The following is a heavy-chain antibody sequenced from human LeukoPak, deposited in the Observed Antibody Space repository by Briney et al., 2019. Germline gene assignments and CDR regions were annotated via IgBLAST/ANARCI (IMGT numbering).Heavy chain of an antibody. CDR2: ISGSGGTT. D-gene: IGHD3-22*01. V-gene: IGHV3-23*01. CDR1: GFTFSSYT. Sequence: GGSLRLSCAVSGFTFSSYTMSWVRQVPGKGLSWVSHISGSGGTTHYADSVKGRFTISRDNSKNTLYLQMNSLRAEDTAVYCCAKGNFESSGYYSNYFDNWGQGTLVTVSS. J-gene: IGHJ4*02. CDR3: AKGNFESSGYYSNYFDN.